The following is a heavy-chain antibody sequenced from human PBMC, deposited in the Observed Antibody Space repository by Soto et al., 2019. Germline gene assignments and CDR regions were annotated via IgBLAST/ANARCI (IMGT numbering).Heavy chain of an antibody. CDR1: GFTFSSYS. D-gene: IGHD3-3*01. CDR3: ARGHFGVAHDAFDI. V-gene: IGHV3-21*01. J-gene: IGHJ3*02. Sequence: GGSLRLSCAASGFTFSSYSINWVRQAPGKGLEWVSSISSSSSYIYYADSVKGRFTISRDNAKNSLYLQMNSLRAEDTAVYYCARGHFGVAHDAFDIWGQGTMVTVSS. CDR2: ISSSSSYI.